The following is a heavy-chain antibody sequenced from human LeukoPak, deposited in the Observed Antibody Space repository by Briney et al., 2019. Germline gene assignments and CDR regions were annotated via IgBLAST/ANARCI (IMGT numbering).Heavy chain of an antibody. V-gene: IGHV3-7*01. Sequence: QSGGSLRLSCAASGFTVSSNYMSWVRQAPGKGLEWVANIKQDGSEKYYVDSVKGRFTISRDNAKNSLYLQMNSLRAEDTAVYYCARAGLGLRINYWGQGTLVTVSS. J-gene: IGHJ4*02. CDR1: GFTVSSNY. CDR2: IKQDGSEK. D-gene: IGHD5-12*01. CDR3: ARAGLGLRINY.